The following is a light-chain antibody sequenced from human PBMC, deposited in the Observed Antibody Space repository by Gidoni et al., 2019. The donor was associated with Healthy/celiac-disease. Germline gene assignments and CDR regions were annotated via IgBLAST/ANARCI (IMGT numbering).Light chain of an antibody. CDR3: AAWDDSLNGWV. CDR1: SSNIGSNT. CDR2: SNN. V-gene: IGLV1-44*01. J-gene: IGLJ3*02. Sequence: QSVLTQPPSPSGTPGQRVTTSCSGSSSNIGSNTVTWYQQLPGTAPKLLIYSNNQRPSGVPDRFSGSKSGTSASLAISGLQSEDEADYYCAAWDDSLNGWVFGGGTKLTVL.